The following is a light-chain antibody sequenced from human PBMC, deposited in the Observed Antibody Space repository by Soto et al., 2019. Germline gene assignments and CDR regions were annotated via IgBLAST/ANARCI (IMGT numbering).Light chain of an antibody. CDR1: QDISNY. V-gene: IGKV1-33*01. CDR3: PYGALFT. J-gene: IGKJ3*01. CDR2: DAS. Sequence: DIQMTQSPSSLSASVGDRVTITCQASQDISNYLNWYQQKPGKAPKLLIYDASNLETGVPSRFSGSGSGTDFTFTISSLQPEDIATYYCPYGALFTFGPGTKVDIK.